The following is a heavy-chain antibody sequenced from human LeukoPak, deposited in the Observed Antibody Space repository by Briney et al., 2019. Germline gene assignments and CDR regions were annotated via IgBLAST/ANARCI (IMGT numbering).Heavy chain of an antibody. D-gene: IGHD3-10*01. Sequence: PSQTLSLTCTVSGGSISSGDYYWSWIRQPLGKGLEWIGYIYYSGSTYYNPSLKSRVTISVDTSKNQFSLKLSSVTAADTAVYYCARVVFTMVRGIRDWFDPWGQGTLVTVSS. CDR2: IYYSGST. J-gene: IGHJ5*02. CDR1: GGSISSGDYY. V-gene: IGHV4-30-4*01. CDR3: ARVVFTMVRGIRDWFDP.